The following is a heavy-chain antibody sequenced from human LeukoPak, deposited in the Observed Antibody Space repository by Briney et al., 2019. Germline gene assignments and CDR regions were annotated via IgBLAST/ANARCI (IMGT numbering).Heavy chain of an antibody. V-gene: IGHV4-30-2*01. J-gene: IGHJ4*02. CDR1: GGSISSGGYS. CDR2: IYHSGST. D-gene: IGHD2-21*01. CDR3: ASGLQVFPAKYYFDY. Sequence: SQTLSLTCAVSGGSISSGGYSWSWIRQPPGKGLEWIGYIYHSGSTYYNPSLKSRVTISVDRSNNQFSLKLCFVTAANTAVYYCASGLQVFPAKYYFDYWGQGTLVTVSS.